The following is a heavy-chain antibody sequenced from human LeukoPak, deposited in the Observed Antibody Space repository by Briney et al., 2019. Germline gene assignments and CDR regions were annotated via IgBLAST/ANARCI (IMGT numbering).Heavy chain of an antibody. CDR2: IYTSGST. CDR3: AKDTGQLR. V-gene: IGHV4-61*02. D-gene: IGHD2-2*01. CDR1: GDSISSGNYY. J-gene: IGHJ4*02. Sequence: SETLSLTCTVSGDSISSGNYYWTWIRQPAGKGLEWIGRIYTSGSTNYNPSLKSQVTISVDTSKNQFSLKLSSVTAADTAVYYCAKDTGQLRWGQGTLVTVSS.